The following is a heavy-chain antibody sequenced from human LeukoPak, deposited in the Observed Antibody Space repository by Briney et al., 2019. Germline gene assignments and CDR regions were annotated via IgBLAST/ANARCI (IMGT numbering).Heavy chain of an antibody. J-gene: IGHJ4*02. D-gene: IGHD3-10*01. CDR2: ISDSGSTV. V-gene: IGHV3-23*01. CDR3: ARSRDVLLWFGELLPFDY. Sequence: PGGSLRLSCAASGFTFSSYAMSWVRQAPGKGLEWVSGISDSGSTVFYADSVRGRFTSSRDNPKNTLYLQMNSLRAEDTAVYYCARSRDVLLWFGELLPFDYWGQGTLVTVSS. CDR1: GFTFSSYA.